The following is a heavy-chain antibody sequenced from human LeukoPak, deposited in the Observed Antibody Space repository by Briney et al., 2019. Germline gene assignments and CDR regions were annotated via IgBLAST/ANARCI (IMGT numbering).Heavy chain of an antibody. CDR1: GYTFNGYY. Sequence: ASVKVPCKASGYTFNGYYMHWVPPAPGQGLEWIGRINPNSGGTNYAQKFQGRVTMTRDTSISTAYMELSRLRSHDTAVYYCARAGVGVRFLEWLHDYWGQGTLVTVSS. V-gene: IGHV1-2*02. CDR2: INPNSGGT. CDR3: ARAGVGVRFLEWLHDY. J-gene: IGHJ4*02. D-gene: IGHD3-3*01.